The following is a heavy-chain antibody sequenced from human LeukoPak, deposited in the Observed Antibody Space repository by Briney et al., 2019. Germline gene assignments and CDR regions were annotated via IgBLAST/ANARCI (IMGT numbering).Heavy chain of an antibody. Sequence: GESLKISCKGSGCSFTSYWISWVRQMPGKGLEWMGSIDPSDSYTNCSPSFQGHVTISADKSISTAYLQRSSLKASDTATYYCARPMAGSGGYYYYDMDVWGQGTTVTVSS. CDR3: ARPMAGSGGYYYYDMDV. CDR2: IDPSDSYT. V-gene: IGHV5-10-1*01. CDR1: GCSFTSYW. D-gene: IGHD2-8*01. J-gene: IGHJ6*02.